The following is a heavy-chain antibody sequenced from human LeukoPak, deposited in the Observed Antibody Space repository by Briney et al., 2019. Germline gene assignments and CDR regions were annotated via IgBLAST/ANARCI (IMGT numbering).Heavy chain of an antibody. CDR1: GFTFSSYG. CDR3: AKATSYSNYHYFDY. D-gene: IGHD4-11*01. CDR2: IRYDGSNK. J-gene: IGHJ4*02. Sequence: GGPLRLSCAASGFTFSSYGMHWVRQAPGKGLEWVAFIRYDGSNKYYADSVKGRFTISRDNSKNTLYLQMNSLRAEDTAVYYCAKATSYSNYHYFDYWGQGTLVTVSS. V-gene: IGHV3-30*02.